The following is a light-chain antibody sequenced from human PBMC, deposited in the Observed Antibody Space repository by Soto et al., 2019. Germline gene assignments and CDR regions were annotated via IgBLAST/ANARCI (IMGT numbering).Light chain of an antibody. V-gene: IGKV3-20*01. CDR2: GTS. CDR3: QQYGSSYT. Sequence: EIVLTQSPGTLSLSPGERATLSCRASQSVRSNYLAWYQQQPGQAPRLLIYGTSTRDTGIPDRFSGSGSGTYFTLTISRLEPEEFAVYYCQQYGSSYTFGPGTKVEIK. CDR1: QSVRSNY. J-gene: IGKJ3*01.